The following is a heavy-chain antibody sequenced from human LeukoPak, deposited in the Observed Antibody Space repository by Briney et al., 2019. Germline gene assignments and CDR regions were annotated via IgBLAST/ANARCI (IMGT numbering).Heavy chain of an antibody. CDR1: GFTFSDYY. J-gene: IGHJ3*02. Sequence: GGSLRLSCAASGFTFSDYYMGWVRQAPGKGLEWASYISSSGSAIYSADSVKGRFTISRDNARNSPYLQMNSLRAEDTAVYYCARAINDAFDIWGQGTMVTISS. V-gene: IGHV3-11*04. CDR2: ISSSGSAI. D-gene: IGHD2-2*01. CDR3: ARAINDAFDI.